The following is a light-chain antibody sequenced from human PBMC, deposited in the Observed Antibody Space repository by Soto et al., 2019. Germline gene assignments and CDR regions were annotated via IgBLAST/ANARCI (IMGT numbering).Light chain of an antibody. CDR2: LGS. J-gene: IGKJ4*01. CDR3: MQALQTPT. V-gene: IGKV2-28*01. Sequence: EIVLTQSPPSLPVTPGEPASIACLSSQSLLHSNGYNYLDWYLQKPGQSPQPLIFLGSNRASGVPDRFSGSGSGTDFTLKISRVEAEDVGVYYCMQALQTPTFGGGTKVEIK. CDR1: QSLLHSNGYNY.